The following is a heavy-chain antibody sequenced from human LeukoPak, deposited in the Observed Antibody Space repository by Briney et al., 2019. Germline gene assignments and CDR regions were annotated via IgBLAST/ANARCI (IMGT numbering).Heavy chain of an antibody. CDR2: ISEDGINK. CDR1: GFTFSNYG. Sequence: GGSLRLSCAASGFTFSNYGMHCVRQAPGKGLEWVAGISEDGINKYYADSVKGRFTISRHNSNNTLFLQMNSLRAEDTAVYYCAKDRETTASGTFDYWGQGALVAVSS. CDR3: AKDRETTASGTFDY. D-gene: IGHD1-14*01. J-gene: IGHJ4*02. V-gene: IGHV3-30*18.